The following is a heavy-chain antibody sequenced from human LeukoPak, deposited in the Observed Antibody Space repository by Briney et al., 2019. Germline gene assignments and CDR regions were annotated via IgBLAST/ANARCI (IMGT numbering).Heavy chain of an antibody. V-gene: IGHV3-21*01. CDR1: GFTFSSYS. J-gene: IGHJ4*02. D-gene: IGHD6-19*01. Sequence: GGSLRLSCAASGFTFSSYSMNWVRQAPGKGLEWVSSISSSSSYIYYADPVKGRFTISRDNAKNSLYLQMNSLRAEDTAVYYCARDHWIAVAEPYFDYWGQGTLVTVSS. CDR2: ISSSSSYI. CDR3: ARDHWIAVAEPYFDY.